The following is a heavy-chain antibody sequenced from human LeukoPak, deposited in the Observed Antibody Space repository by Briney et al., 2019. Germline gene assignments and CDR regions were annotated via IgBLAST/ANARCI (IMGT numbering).Heavy chain of an antibody. Sequence: SGPALVKPTQTLTLTCTFSGFSLSTSGMRVSWIRQPPGKALEWLARIDWDDDKFYSTSLKTRLTISKDTSKNQVVLTMTNMDPVDTAPYYCARTQFTMVRGVSSYYFDYWGQGTLVTVSS. CDR1: GFSLSTSGMR. CDR2: IDWDDDK. V-gene: IGHV2-70*04. CDR3: ARTQFTMVRGVSSYYFDY. D-gene: IGHD3-10*01. J-gene: IGHJ4*02.